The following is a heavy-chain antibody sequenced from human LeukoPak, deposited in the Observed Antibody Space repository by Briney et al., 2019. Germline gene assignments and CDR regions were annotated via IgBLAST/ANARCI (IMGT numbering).Heavy chain of an antibody. J-gene: IGHJ5*02. CDR2: INHSGST. CDR3: ARENPAFYDFWSGYYGWFDP. D-gene: IGHD3-3*01. V-gene: IGHV4-34*01. Sequence: SETLSLTCAVYGGSFSGYYWSWIRQPPGKGLEWIGEINHSGSTNYNPSLKSRVTISVDTSKNQFSLKLSSVTAADTAVYYCARENPAFYDFWSGYYGWFDPWGQGTLVTVSS. CDR1: GGSFSGYY.